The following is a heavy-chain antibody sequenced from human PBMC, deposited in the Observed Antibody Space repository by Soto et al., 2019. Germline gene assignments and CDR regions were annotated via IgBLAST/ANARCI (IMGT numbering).Heavy chain of an antibody. CDR2: IYPGDSDT. J-gene: IGHJ3*02. Sequence: GESLKISCKGSGYSFTSYWIGWVRQMPGKGLEWMAIIYPGDSDTRYSPSFQGQVTISADKSISTAYLQWSSLKASDTAMYYCARPLLGYCSSTSCYNAFDIWGQGTMVTVSS. V-gene: IGHV5-51*01. CDR1: GYSFTSYW. D-gene: IGHD2-2*02. CDR3: ARPLLGYCSSTSCYNAFDI.